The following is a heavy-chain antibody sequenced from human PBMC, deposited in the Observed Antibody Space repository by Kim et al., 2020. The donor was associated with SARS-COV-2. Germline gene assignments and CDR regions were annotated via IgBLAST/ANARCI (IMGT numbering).Heavy chain of an antibody. CDR3: AREAAVAGRNFDY. Sequence: YSQKWQGRVTITWHKSTSTVYMELSDLRSDDTAVYYCAREAAVAGRNFDYWGQGTLVAVST. D-gene: IGHD6-19*01. J-gene: IGHJ4*02. V-gene: IGHV1-46*04.